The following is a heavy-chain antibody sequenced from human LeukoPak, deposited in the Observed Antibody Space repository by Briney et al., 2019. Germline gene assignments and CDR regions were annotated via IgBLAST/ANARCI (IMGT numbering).Heavy chain of an antibody. CDR3: ARDWFGGEMATDGDYYYGMDV. J-gene: IGHJ6*02. D-gene: IGHD5-24*01. V-gene: IGHV1-69*13. CDR1: GGTFSSYA. Sequence: ASVKVSCKASGGTFSSYAISWVRQAPGQGLEWMGGIIPIFGTANYAQKFQGRVTITADESTSTAYMELSSLRSEDTAVYYCARDWFGGEMATDGDYYYGMDVWGQGTTVTVSS. CDR2: IIPIFGTA.